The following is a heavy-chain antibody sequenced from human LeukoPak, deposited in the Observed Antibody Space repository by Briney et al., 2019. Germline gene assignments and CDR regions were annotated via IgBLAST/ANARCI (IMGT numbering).Heavy chain of an antibody. CDR2: INHSGSA. V-gene: IGHV4-34*01. Sequence: SETLSLTCAVSGGSFSGYYWTWIRQPPGKGLEWIGEINHSGSANYNPSLMSRVTISLDTSKNQFSLKLSSVTAADTAVYYCARMHYYDSSGRFDYWGQGTLVTVSS. CDR1: GGSFSGYY. D-gene: IGHD3-22*01. J-gene: IGHJ4*02. CDR3: ARMHYYDSSGRFDY.